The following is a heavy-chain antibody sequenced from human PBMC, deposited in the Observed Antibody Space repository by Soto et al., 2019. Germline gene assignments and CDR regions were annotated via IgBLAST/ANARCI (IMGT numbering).Heavy chain of an antibody. CDR2: INPSGGST. J-gene: IGHJ4*02. Sequence: QVQLVQSGAEVKKPGASVKVSCKASGYTFTSYYMHWVRQAPGQGLEWMGIINPSGGSTSYAQKLQGRVTMTRDTSTSTVYMELSSLRSEDTAVYYCARDRLAVAGTYGFDYWGQGTLVTVSS. CDR1: GYTFTSYY. CDR3: ARDRLAVAGTYGFDY. V-gene: IGHV1-46*01. D-gene: IGHD6-19*01.